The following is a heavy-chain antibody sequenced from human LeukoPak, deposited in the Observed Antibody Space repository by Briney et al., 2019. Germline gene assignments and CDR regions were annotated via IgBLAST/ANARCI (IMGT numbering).Heavy chain of an antibody. CDR1: GFTFSSYW. V-gene: IGHV3-7*01. CDR2: IKQDGSEK. CDR3: ASVYT. Sequence: SGGSLRLSCAASGFTFSSYWTSWVRQAPGKGLEWVANIKQDGSEKYYVDSVKGRFTISRDNAKNSLYLQMNSLRAEDTAVYYCASVYTWGQGTLVTVSS. D-gene: IGHD2-8*01. J-gene: IGHJ4*02.